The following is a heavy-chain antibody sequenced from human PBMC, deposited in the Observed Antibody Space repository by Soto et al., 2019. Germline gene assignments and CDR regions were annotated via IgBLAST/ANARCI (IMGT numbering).Heavy chain of an antibody. CDR2: VYWDDDK. CDR1: GFSLTTSGVG. V-gene: IGHV2-5*02. J-gene: IGHJ3*01. CDR3: PRGHSGCPAPPPHDGFDV. Sequence: QITLKESGPPLVRPTQTLTLTCTFSGFSLTTSGVGVGWIRQPPGKALEWLALVYWDDDKRFSPSLKTRLAITKTTSKNQVVLTMANMDTEATPTFFCPRGHSGCPAPPPHDGFDVWGQGTMVTVSS. D-gene: IGHD5-12*01.